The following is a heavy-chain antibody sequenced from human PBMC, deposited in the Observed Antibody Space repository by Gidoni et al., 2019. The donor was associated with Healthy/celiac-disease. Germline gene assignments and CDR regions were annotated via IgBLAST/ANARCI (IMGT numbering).Heavy chain of an antibody. Sequence: TSYGISWVRQAPGQGLEWMGWISAYNGNTNYAQKLQGRVTMTTDTSTSTAYMELRSLRSDDTAVYYCARVRLPAAETCMDVWGRGTTVTVSS. J-gene: IGHJ6*02. V-gene: IGHV1-18*04. CDR2: ISAYNGNT. CDR3: ARVRLPAAETCMDV. D-gene: IGHD2-2*01. CDR1: TSYG.